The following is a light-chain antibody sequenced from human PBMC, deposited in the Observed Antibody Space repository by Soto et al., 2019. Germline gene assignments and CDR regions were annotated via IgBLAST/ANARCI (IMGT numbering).Light chain of an antibody. CDR1: QSVRSNF. V-gene: IGKV3-20*01. CDR3: QHFGSSPFT. J-gene: IGKJ3*01. Sequence: EIVLTQSPGTLSLSPGERATLSCRASQSVRSNFLAWYQQRPGQAPRLLVYGASSRAPGIPDRFSGSGSGTDLTLTITRVEPEDFAVYYCQHFGSSPFTFGPGTRVDV. CDR2: GAS.